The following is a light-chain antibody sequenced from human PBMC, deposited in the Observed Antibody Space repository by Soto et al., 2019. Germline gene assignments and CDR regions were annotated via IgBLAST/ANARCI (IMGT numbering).Light chain of an antibody. CDR2: EVS. J-gene: IGLJ1*01. CDR1: SSDVGGHDY. Sequence: QSVLTQPASVSGSPRQSITISCTGTSSDVGGHDYVSWYQQHPGKVPKLMIYEVSNRPSGVSNRFSGSKSGDTASLTISGLQAEDEADYYCSSYTSSSTFVFGNGTKVTVL. CDR3: SSYTSSSTFV. V-gene: IGLV2-14*01.